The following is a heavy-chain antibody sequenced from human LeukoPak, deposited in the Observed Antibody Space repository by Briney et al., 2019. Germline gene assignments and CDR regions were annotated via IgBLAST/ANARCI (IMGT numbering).Heavy chain of an antibody. CDR3: ARDPNGDYIGAFEF. CDR2: ITSAGAP. CDR1: GFTFSNYA. J-gene: IGHJ3*01. D-gene: IGHD4-17*01. Sequence: GGSLRLSCAASGFTFSNYAVMRVRQAPGQGLEWVSAITSAGAPRYADSVKGRFTISRDNSKNTLYLQMNSLRAEDTAQYFCARDPNGDYIGAFEFWGQGTGVTVSS. V-gene: IGHV3-23*01.